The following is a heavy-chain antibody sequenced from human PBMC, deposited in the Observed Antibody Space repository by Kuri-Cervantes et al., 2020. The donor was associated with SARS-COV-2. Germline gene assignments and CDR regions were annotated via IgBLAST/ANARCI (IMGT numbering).Heavy chain of an antibody. V-gene: IGHV3-21*01. Sequence: GGSLRLSCAASGFTFSSYSMNWVRQAPGRGLEWVSSISSSSYIYYADSVKGRFTISRDNAKNSLYLQMNSLRAEDTAVYYCARVTTVTEGYWGQGTLVTVSS. CDR3: ARVTTVTEGY. CDR2: ISSSSYI. CDR1: GFTFSSYS. J-gene: IGHJ4*02. D-gene: IGHD4-11*01.